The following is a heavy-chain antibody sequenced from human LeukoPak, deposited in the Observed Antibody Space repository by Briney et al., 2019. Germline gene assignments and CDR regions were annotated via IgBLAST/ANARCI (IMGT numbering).Heavy chain of an antibody. D-gene: IGHD6-19*01. Sequence: PGRPLRLSCTASGFTFGDYTMSWFRQAPGKALEWVGFIRSKAYGGTTEYAASVKGRFTISRDDSKSIAYLQMNSLKTEDTAVYYCANAGQTLNIAVAGTAAYWGQGTLVTVSS. J-gene: IGHJ4*02. CDR1: GFTFGDYT. CDR3: ANAGQTLNIAVAGTAAY. V-gene: IGHV3-49*03. CDR2: IRSKAYGGTT.